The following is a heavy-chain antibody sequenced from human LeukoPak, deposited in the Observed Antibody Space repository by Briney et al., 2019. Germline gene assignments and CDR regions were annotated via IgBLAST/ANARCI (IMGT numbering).Heavy chain of an antibody. CDR3: ARAPPQWLAPPGTNYFDY. J-gene: IGHJ4*02. CDR2: ISAYNGNT. D-gene: IGHD6-19*01. V-gene: IGHV1-18*01. Sequence: ASVKVSCKTSGYTFTSYGVSWVRQAPGQGLEWMGWISAYNGNTNYAQKLQGRVTMTTDTSTSTVYMELSSLRSEDTAVYYCARAPPQWLAPPGTNYFDYWGQGTLVTVSS. CDR1: GYTFTSYG.